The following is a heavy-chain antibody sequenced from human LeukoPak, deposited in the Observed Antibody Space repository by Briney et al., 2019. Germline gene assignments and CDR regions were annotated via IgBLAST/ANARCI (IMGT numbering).Heavy chain of an antibody. J-gene: IGHJ6*03. CDR2: IMPVFHIS. V-gene: IGHV1-69*13. Sequence: GASVKVSCKASGGTFSSSAISWVRQAPGQGLEWMGVIMPVFHISNYAQKFQGRVTITADESTNAAHMELSGLTFEDTAVYYCARGRPKLVPTPSTPSYYSFMDVWGRGTTVTISS. CDR3: ARGRPKLVPTPSTPSYYSFMDV. D-gene: IGHD5-12*01. CDR1: GGTFSSSA.